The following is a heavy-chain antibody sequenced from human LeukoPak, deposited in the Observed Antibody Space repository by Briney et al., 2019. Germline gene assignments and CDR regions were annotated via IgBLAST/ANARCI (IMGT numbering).Heavy chain of an antibody. D-gene: IGHD5-12*01. CDR1: GFTFSSYE. CDR2: ISSSSSYI. CDR3: ARVKEASAFDI. Sequence: GGSLRLPCAASGFTFSSYEMNWVRQAPGKGLEWVSYISSSSSYIYYADSVKGRFTISRDNAKNSLYLQMNSLRAEDTGLYYCARVKEASAFDIWGQGTRVTVSS. V-gene: IGHV3-21*05. J-gene: IGHJ3*02.